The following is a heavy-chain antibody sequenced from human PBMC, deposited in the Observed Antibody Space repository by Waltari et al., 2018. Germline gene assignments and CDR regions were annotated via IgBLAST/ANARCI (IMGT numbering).Heavy chain of an antibody. V-gene: IGHV3-23*01. J-gene: IGHJ3*02. CDR1: GFTFSSYA. D-gene: IGHD3-3*01. Sequence: EVQLLESGGGLVQPGGSLRLSCAASGFTFSSYAMRWVRQAPGKGLEWVSAISGSGGSTYYADSVKGRFTISRDNSKNTLYLQMNSLRAEDTAVYYCAKDRRITIFGVGLDAFDIWGQGTMVTVSS. CDR2: ISGSGGST. CDR3: AKDRRITIFGVGLDAFDI.